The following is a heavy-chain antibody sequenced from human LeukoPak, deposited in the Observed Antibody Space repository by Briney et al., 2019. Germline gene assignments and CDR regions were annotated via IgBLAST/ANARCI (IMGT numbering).Heavy chain of an antibody. CDR1: GFTFSNYA. Sequence: GGSLRLSCAATGFTFSNYAMNWVRQAPGKGLEWVSAISASGGSTYYADSVKGRFTISRDNAKNCLYLQMNSLRAEDTALYYCARDYDYGDYPGYWGQGTLVTVSS. CDR2: ISASGGST. J-gene: IGHJ4*02. D-gene: IGHD4-17*01. CDR3: ARDYDYGDYPGY. V-gene: IGHV3-23*01.